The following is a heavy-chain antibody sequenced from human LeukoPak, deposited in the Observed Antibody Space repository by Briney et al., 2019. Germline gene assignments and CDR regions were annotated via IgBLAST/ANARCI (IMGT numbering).Heavy chain of an antibody. CDR2: IYYSGST. J-gene: IGHJ5*02. V-gene: IGHV4-30-4*08. Sequence: PSETLSLTCTFSSGSISSGDYYWSWIRHPPGKGLEWIGYIYYSGSTYYNPSLKSRVTISVDTSKNQFSLKLSSVTAADTAVYYCARLLQGGWFDPWGQGTLVTVSS. CDR3: ARLLQGGWFDP. D-gene: IGHD2-15*01. CDR1: SGSISSGDYY.